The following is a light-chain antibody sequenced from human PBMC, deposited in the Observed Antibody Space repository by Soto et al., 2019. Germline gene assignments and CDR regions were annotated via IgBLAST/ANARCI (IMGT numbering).Light chain of an antibody. J-gene: IGKJ2*01. V-gene: IGKV3-15*01. Sequence: EVVLTQSPATLSVSPGDRATLSCRASQSVSRNLAWYQQKPGQAPRLLIYGASTRATGVPARFSGSGSATEFTLSISSLQSEDVAVYYCQQYGDWPPETVGQGTKVDSK. CDR3: QQYGDWPPET. CDR1: QSVSRN. CDR2: GAS.